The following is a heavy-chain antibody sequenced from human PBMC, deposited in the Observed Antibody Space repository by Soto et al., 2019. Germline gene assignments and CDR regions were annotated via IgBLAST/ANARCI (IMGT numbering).Heavy chain of an antibody. CDR3: AKGRDIVATILVY. Sequence: PGGSLRLSCAASGFTFSSYAMSWVRQAPGKGLEWVSALSGSGGSTYYADSVKGRFTISRDNSKNTLYLQMNSLRAEDTAAYYCAKGRDIVATILVYWGQGTLVTVSS. CDR1: GFTFSSYA. D-gene: IGHD5-12*01. V-gene: IGHV3-23*01. J-gene: IGHJ4*02. CDR2: LSGSGGST.